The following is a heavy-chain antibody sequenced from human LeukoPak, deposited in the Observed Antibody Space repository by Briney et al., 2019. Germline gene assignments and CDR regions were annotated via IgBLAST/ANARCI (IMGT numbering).Heavy chain of an antibody. J-gene: IGHJ3*02. V-gene: IGHV4-4*07. D-gene: IGHD3-22*01. Sequence: SETLSLTCTVSGGSISSYYWSWIRQPAGKGLEWIGRTYTSGSTNYNPSLKSRVTMSVDTSKNQFSLKLSSVTAADTAVYYCARDSNYYDSSGSFPVDIWGQGTMVTVSS. CDR2: TYTSGST. CDR3: ARDSNYYDSSGSFPVDI. CDR1: GGSISSYY.